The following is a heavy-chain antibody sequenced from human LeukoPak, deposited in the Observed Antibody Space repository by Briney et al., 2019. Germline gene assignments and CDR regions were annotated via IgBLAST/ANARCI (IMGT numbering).Heavy chain of an antibody. CDR1: GYTLTELS. J-gene: IGHJ3*02. CDR3: ARSIVVVPAAGYKAGAFDI. D-gene: IGHD2-2*01. CDR2: FDPEDGET. V-gene: IGHV1-24*01. Sequence: ASVKVSCKVSGYTLTELSMHWVRQAPGKGLEWMGGFDPEDGETIYAQKFQGRVTMTTDTSTSTAYMELRSLRSDDTAVYYCARSIVVVPAAGYKAGAFDIWGQGTMVTVSS.